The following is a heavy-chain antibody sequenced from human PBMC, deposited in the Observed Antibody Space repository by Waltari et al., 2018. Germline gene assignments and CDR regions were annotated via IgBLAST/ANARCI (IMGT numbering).Heavy chain of an antibody. Sequence: QVQLQQWGAGLLKPSETLSLTCAVYGGGSFSGYYWSWIRQPPGKGLEWIGEIDHIGRTNSNPSLKNRLTISLDTSKTQFSLKMRSVTAADTAVYYCARADRGRSGKYASPAWGPWGQGTLVTVSS. D-gene: IGHD1-26*01. CDR3: ARADRGRSGKYASPAWGP. CDR1: GGGSFSGYY. V-gene: IGHV4-34*01. J-gene: IGHJ5*02. CDR2: IDHIGRT.